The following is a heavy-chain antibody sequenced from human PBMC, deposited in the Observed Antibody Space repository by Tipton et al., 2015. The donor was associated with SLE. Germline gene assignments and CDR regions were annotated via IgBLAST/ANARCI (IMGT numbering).Heavy chain of an antibody. J-gene: IGHJ4*02. CDR1: GFTFSDYY. V-gene: IGHV3-11*05. Sequence: SLRLSCAASGFTFSDYYMSWIRQAPGKGLEWVSYISSSSSYTNYADSVKGRFTISRDNAKNSLYLQMNSLRAEDTAVYYCARALLSGSSWPRPFLDWGQGTLVTVSS. D-gene: IGHD6-13*01. CDR3: ARALLSGSSWPRPFLD. CDR2: ISSSSSYT.